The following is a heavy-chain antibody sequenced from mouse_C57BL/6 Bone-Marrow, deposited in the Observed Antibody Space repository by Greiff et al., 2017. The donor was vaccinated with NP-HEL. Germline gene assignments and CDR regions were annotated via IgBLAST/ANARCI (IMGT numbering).Heavy chain of an antibody. J-gene: IGHJ3*01. D-gene: IGHD3-2*02. Sequence: VQLQQSGTVLARPGASVKMSCKTSGYTFTSYWMHWVKQRPGQGLEWIGAIYPGHGDTSYNQKFKGKATLTVDKSSSTAYMQLSSLTSEDSAVYFCARRTAQASWFAYWGHGTLVTVSA. CDR3: ARRTAQASWFAY. CDR2: IYPGHGDT. V-gene: IGHV1-5*01. CDR1: GYTFTSYW.